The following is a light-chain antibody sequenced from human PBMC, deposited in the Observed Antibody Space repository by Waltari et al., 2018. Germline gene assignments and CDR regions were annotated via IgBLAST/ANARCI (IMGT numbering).Light chain of an antibody. Sequence: DIQMTQSPSTLSASVGDRVTITCRASQSISSWLAWYQQKPGKAPKLLIYKAASLESGVPSRFSGRGSGTGFTLTISSLQPDDFATYYCQQYNSYSVTFGQGTKVESK. CDR1: QSISSW. V-gene: IGKV1-5*03. J-gene: IGKJ1*01. CDR3: QQYNSYSVT. CDR2: KAA.